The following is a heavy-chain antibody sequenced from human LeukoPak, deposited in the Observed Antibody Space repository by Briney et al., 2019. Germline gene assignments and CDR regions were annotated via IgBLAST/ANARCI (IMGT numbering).Heavy chain of an antibody. D-gene: IGHD6-13*01. CDR2: IIPIFGTA. Sequence: SVKVSCKASGGTFSSYAISWVRQAPGQGLEWMGGIIPIFGTANYAQKFQGRVTITTDESTSTAYMELSSLRSEDTAVYYCARAFSVAAAAGTGWFDPWGQGTPVTVSS. V-gene: IGHV1-69*05. CDR1: GGTFSSYA. J-gene: IGHJ5*02. CDR3: ARAFSVAAAAGTGWFDP.